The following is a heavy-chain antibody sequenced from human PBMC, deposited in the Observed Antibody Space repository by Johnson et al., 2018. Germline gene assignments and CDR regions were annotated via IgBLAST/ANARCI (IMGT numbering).Heavy chain of an antibody. CDR1: GFTFSSYG. J-gene: IGHJ1*01. V-gene: IGHV3-30*03. CDR3: ARSQAVQH. Sequence: QVQLQESGGGVVQPGRSLRLSCAASGFTFSSYGMHWVRQAPGKGLEWVAVISYDGSNKYYADSVKGRFTISRDNAKNSLYLQMNSLRAEDTAVYYCARSQAVQHWGQGTLVTVSS. CDR2: ISYDGSNK.